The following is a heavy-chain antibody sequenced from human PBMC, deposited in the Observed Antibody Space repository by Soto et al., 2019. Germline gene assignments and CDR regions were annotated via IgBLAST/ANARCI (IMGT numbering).Heavy chain of an antibody. CDR1: GGTFSNYA. J-gene: IGHJ4*02. CDR3: ARVSSSWYKDYFDY. D-gene: IGHD6-13*01. CDR2: IIPIFGTT. V-gene: IGHV1-69*12. Sequence: QVQLVQSGAEVKKPGSSVKVSCKASGGTFSNYAISWVRQAPGQGLEWMGVIIPIFGTTNYAQRFQGRVTSNADESTSTAYMELSSLRSEDTAVYYCARVSSSWYKDYFDYWGQGTLVTLSS.